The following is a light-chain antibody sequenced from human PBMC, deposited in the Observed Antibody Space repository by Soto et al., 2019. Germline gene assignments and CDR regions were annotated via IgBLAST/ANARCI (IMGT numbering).Light chain of an antibody. CDR3: SSYTSSCNIF. CDR1: SSDVGSYAY. Sequence: QSVLTQPASVSGSPGQSITISCTGTSSDVGSYAYVSWYQQHPGKAPSALIYEVFNRPSGVSNRLSGSKSGNTASLTIAGLKAEDEADYDCSSYTSSCNIFSGTGTKLTVL. CDR2: EVF. V-gene: IGLV2-14*01. J-gene: IGLJ1*01.